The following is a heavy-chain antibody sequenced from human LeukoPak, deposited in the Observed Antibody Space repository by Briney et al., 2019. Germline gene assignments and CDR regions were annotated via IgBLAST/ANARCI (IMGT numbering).Heavy chain of an antibody. CDR2: ISYDGSNK. J-gene: IGHJ6*02. Sequence: GRSLRLSCAASGFTFSSYGMHWVRQAPGKGLEWVAVISYDGSNKYYADSVKGRFTISRDNSKNTLYLQMNSLRAEDTAVYYCARKAGYSSSWAYGMDVWGQGTTVTVSS. D-gene: IGHD6-13*01. CDR3: ARKAGYSSSWAYGMDV. V-gene: IGHV3-30*03. CDR1: GFTFSSYG.